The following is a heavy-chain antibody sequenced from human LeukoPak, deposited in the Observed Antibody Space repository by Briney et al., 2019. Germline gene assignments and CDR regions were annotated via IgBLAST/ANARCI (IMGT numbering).Heavy chain of an antibody. Sequence: EPSETLSLTCTVSGGSISSYYWSWIRQPPGKGLEWIGYIYYSGSTNYNPSLKSRVTISVDTSKNQFSLKLSSVTAADAAVYYCARGRSSIDYWGQGTLVTVSS. CDR2: IYYSGST. V-gene: IGHV4-59*01. J-gene: IGHJ4*02. CDR1: GGSISSYY. CDR3: ARGRSSIDY.